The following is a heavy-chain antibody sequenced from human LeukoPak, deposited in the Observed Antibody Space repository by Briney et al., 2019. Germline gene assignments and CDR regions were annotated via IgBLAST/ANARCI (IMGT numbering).Heavy chain of an antibody. CDR1: GGSISSYY. J-gene: IGHJ5*02. D-gene: IGHD6-19*01. CDR2: IYYSGST. Sequence: SETLSLTCTVSGGSISSYYWSWIRQPPGKGLEWSGYIYYSGSTNYNPSLKSRVTISVDTSKNQFSLKLSSVTAADTAVYYCARLGSGWYNWFDPWGQGTLVTVSS. V-gene: IGHV4-59*01. CDR3: ARLGSGWYNWFDP.